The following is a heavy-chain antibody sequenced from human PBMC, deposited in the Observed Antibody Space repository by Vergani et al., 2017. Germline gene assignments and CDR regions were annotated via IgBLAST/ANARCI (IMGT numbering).Heavy chain of an antibody. CDR1: GYTFSNYY. CDR2: INPSGGHT. V-gene: IGHV1-46*03. CDR3: ARGDDGILGGYRY. D-gene: IGHD3-9*01. Sequence: QVQVVQSGAEVKKSGASVKVSCKTSGYTFSNYYMHWVRQAPGQGLEWMGIINPSGGHTNYAQKFQGRVTMTRDTATSTVYMELSSLRAEDTAIYYCARGDDGILGGYRYWGQGTLGTVSA. J-gene: IGHJ4*02.